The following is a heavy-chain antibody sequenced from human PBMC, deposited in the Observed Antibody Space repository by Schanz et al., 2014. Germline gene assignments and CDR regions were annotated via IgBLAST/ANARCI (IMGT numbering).Heavy chain of an antibody. CDR3: VRDSFFAFDY. Sequence: EMPLLESGGGLIQPGGSLRLSCAASGFTFSTHAMSWVRQAPGKGLEWVSYVSRSTPDIYYADSVKGRFTMSRDNAKNSVFLQMNSLRAEDTAVYYCVRDSFFAFDYWGQGTLVTVSS. V-gene: IGHV3-48*01. D-gene: IGHD3-3*01. J-gene: IGHJ4*02. CDR2: VSRSTPDI. CDR1: GFTFSTHA.